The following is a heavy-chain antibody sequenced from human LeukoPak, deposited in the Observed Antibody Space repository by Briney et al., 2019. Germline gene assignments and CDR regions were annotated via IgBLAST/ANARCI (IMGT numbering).Heavy chain of an antibody. CDR3: AVAGSGTFDI. Sequence: QTGGSLRLSCAASGFTFSNYWMTWVRQAPGKGLEWVSAISGSGGSTYYADSVKGRFTISRDNSRNTLSLQMNSLRVEDTAVYYCAVAGSGTFDIWGQGTVVIISS. CDR2: ISGSGGST. D-gene: IGHD3-10*01. J-gene: IGHJ3*02. CDR1: GFTFSNYW. V-gene: IGHV3-23*01.